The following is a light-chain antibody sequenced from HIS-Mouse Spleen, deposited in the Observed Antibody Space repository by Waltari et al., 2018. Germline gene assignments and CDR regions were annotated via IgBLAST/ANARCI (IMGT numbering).Light chain of an antibody. CDR3: YSTDSSGNHRV. CDR1: ALPKKY. Sequence: SYELTQPPSVSVSPGQTARITYSGDALPKKYAYWYQQKSGQAPVLVIYEDSKRPSGLPERFSGSSSGTMATLTISGAQVEDEADYYCYSTDSSGNHRVFGGGTKLTVL. CDR2: EDS. J-gene: IGLJ2*01. V-gene: IGLV3-10*01.